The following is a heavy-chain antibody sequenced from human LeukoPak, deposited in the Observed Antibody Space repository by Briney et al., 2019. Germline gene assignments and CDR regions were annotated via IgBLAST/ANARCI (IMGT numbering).Heavy chain of an antibody. CDR3: AREGYGQGLGY. J-gene: IGHJ4*02. V-gene: IGHV1-2*02. Sequence: ASVKVSCKTSGYTFNTYGITWVRQAPGQGLEWMGWINPNSGGTDYAQKFQGRVTMTRDTSISTAYMELSRLRSDDTAVYYCAREGYGQGLGYWGQGTLVTVSS. CDR2: INPNSGGT. D-gene: IGHD6-19*01. CDR1: GYTFNTYG.